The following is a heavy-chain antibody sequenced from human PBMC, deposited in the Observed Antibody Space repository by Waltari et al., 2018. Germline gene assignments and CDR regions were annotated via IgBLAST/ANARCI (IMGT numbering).Heavy chain of an antibody. Sequence: EVQLVESGGGLVQPGGSLRLSCAASGFTFSSYSMNWVRQAPGKGLEWVAYIISNSSTIYDADSVKGRFTISRDNAKNSLYLQMNSLRAEDTAVYYCARDSVSWYAHYYGMDVWGQGTTVTVSS. J-gene: IGHJ6*01. CDR3: ARDSVSWYAHYYGMDV. D-gene: IGHD6-13*01. CDR1: GFTFSSYS. V-gene: IGHV3-48*01. CDR2: IISNSSTI.